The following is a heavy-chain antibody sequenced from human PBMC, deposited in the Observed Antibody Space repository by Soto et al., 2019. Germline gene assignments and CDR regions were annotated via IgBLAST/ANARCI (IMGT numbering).Heavy chain of an antibody. CDR3: AKRPLATVFGVAGNRFDP. CDR1: GFTFSTYA. Sequence: EVQLLESGGGLVQPGGSLRLSCAASGFTFSTYAMTWVRQAPGKGLAWVSGISGSGGSTYYADSVKGRFTISRDNSKNTLYLQMNSLRAEDTAVYYCAKRPLATVFGVAGNRFDPWGQGTLVTVSS. D-gene: IGHD3-3*01. V-gene: IGHV3-23*01. J-gene: IGHJ5*02. CDR2: ISGSGGST.